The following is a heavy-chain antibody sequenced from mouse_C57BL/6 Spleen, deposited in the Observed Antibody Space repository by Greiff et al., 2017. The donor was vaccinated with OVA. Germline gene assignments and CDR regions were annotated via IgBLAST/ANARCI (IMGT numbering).Heavy chain of an antibody. CDR1: GFTFSDYY. D-gene: IGHD3-2*02. Sequence: EVQLVESGGGLVQPGGSLKLSCAASGFTFSDYYMYWVRQTPEQRLEWVAYISNGGGSTYYPDTVKGRFTISRDNAKNTLYLQMSRLKSEDTAMYYCARPGSGYVSAWFAYWGQGTLVTVSA. V-gene: IGHV5-12*01. CDR3: ARPGSGYVSAWFAY. CDR2: ISNGGGST. J-gene: IGHJ3*01.